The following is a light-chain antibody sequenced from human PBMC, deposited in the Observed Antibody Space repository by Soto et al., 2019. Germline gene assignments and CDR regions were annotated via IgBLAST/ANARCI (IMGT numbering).Light chain of an antibody. CDR2: DTS. CDR1: TGTLTSGHF. Sequence: QTVVTQEPSLTVSPGGTVTLTCGSSTGTLTSGHFPYWFQQKPGQAPRALIFDTSNKHSWTPARFSGSLLGGKAALTLSGAQPEDEAVYYCLLYYSGARVFGGGTKLTVL. CDR3: LLYYSGARV. J-gene: IGLJ2*01. V-gene: IGLV7-46*01.